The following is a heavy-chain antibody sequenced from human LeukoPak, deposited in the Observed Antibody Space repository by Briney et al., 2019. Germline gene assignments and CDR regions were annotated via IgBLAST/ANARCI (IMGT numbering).Heavy chain of an antibody. Sequence: ASVKVSCKASGYTFTSYAMHWVRQAPGQRLEWMGWINAGNGNTKYSQKFQGRVTITRDTTASTAYMELSSLRSEDTAVYYCARDPEGELEPYFDYWGQGTLVTVSS. V-gene: IGHV1-3*01. D-gene: IGHD1-1*01. CDR2: INAGNGNT. CDR1: GYTFTSYA. CDR3: ARDPEGELEPYFDY. J-gene: IGHJ4*02.